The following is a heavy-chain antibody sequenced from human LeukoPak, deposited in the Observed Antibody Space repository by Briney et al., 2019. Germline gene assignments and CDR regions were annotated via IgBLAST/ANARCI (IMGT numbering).Heavy chain of an antibody. CDR1: RFTFDDYG. Sequence: GGSLRLSCAASRFTFDDYGMSWVRQAPGKGLEWVSGINWNGGSTGYADSVKGRFTISRDNAKNSLYLQMNSLRAEDTALYHCARGAGGYSYYYGMDVWGQGTTVTVSS. CDR3: ARGAGGYSYYYGMDV. J-gene: IGHJ6*02. CDR2: INWNGGST. D-gene: IGHD5-12*01. V-gene: IGHV3-20*01.